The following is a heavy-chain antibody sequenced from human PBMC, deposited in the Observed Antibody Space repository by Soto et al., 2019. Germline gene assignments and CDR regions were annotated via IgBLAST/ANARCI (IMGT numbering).Heavy chain of an antibody. CDR3: ARGRKTSSGYYYYYYGMDV. CDR2: IIPILGIA. V-gene: IGHV1-69*02. J-gene: IGHJ6*02. Sequence: QVQLVQSGAEVKKPGSSVKVSCKASGGTFSSYTISWVRQAPGQGLEWMGRIIPILGIANYAQKFQGRVTITADKSTSPAYMELSSLRSEDTAVYYCARGRKTSSGYYYYYYGMDVWGHGTTVTVSS. D-gene: IGHD3-22*01. CDR1: GGTFSSYT.